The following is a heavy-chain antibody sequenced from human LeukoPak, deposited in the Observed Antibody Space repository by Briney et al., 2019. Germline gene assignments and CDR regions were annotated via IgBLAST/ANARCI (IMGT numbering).Heavy chain of an antibody. CDR2: ISGSGDST. CDR1: GFTFGSYG. CDR3: ARGLVRYRFDY. J-gene: IGHJ4*02. V-gene: IGHV3-23*01. D-gene: IGHD6-19*01. Sequence: HAGGTLRLSCAASGFTFGSYGMSWVRQAPGKGLDWVSGISGSGDSTHYADSVKGRFTISRDNSKNTLYLQMNSLRAEDTAVYYCARGLVRYRFDYWGQGTLVTVSS.